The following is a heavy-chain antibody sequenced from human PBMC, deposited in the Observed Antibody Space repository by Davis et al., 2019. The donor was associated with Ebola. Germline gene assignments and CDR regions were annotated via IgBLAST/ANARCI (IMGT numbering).Heavy chain of an antibody. CDR2: ISWNSGSI. D-gene: IGHD2-15*01. V-gene: IGHV3-9*01. CDR1: GFTFDDYA. CDR3: AKGLGYCSGGSCPSEVFDY. J-gene: IGHJ4*02. Sequence: PGGSLRLSCAASGFTFDDYAMHWVRQAPGKGLEWVSGISWNSGSIGYADSVKGRFTISRDNAKNSLYLQMNSLRAEDTALYYCAKGLGYCSGGSCPSEVFDYWGQGTLVTVSS.